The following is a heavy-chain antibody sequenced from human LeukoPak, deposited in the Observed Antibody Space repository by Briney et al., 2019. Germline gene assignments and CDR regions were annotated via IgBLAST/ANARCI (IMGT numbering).Heavy chain of an antibody. Sequence: PSETLSLTCSVSGGSITTSRYYWGWIRQSPGKGLEWIGSVYYFGNAYYRPSLMSRATISIDTSKKRISLNLTSVTARDTAIYYCGNHKEGSYFESWGQGTLVTVSP. D-gene: IGHD3-10*01. CDR2: VYYFGNA. CDR1: GGSITTSRYY. CDR3: GNHKEGSYFES. J-gene: IGHJ4*02. V-gene: IGHV4-39*01.